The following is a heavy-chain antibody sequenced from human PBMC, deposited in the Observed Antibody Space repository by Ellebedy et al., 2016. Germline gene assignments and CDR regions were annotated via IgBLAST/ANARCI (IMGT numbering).Heavy chain of an antibody. J-gene: IGHJ4*02. CDR2: IHTGNGNA. V-gene: IGHV1-3*04. Sequence: ASVKVSCKASGHTFSTYAVHWVRQAPGQRLEWMGWIHTGNGNAKYSQKFQGRVTITRDTSASTAYMELNSLKSEDSGVYYCASPKPGSSSWFYFDFWGQGTLVTVSS. CDR3: ASPKPGSSSWFYFDF. D-gene: IGHD6-13*01. CDR1: GHTFSTYA.